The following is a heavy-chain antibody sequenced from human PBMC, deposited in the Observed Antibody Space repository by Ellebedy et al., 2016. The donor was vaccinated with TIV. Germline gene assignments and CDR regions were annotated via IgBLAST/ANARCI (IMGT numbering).Heavy chain of an antibody. CDR3: TLDSAIAAATQDY. CDR1: GFSFINAW. Sequence: GESLKISCVASGFSFINAWMSWVRQAPGKGLDWVGRIKGKADGGTTDYAAPVKGRFTISRDDSKNTLYLQMNSLKSEDTAVFYCTLDSAIAAATQDYWGQGTLVTVSS. V-gene: IGHV3-15*01. D-gene: IGHD6-13*01. CDR2: IKGKADGGTT. J-gene: IGHJ4*02.